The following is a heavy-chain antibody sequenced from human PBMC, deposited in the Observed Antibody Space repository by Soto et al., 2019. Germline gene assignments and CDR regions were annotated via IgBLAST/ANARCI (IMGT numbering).Heavy chain of an antibody. CDR2: ISADNGKT. Sequence: QVQLVQSGAEVKKPGASVKVSCKASGYTFTRFGISWVRQAPGQGLEWMGWISADNGKTKYAQKIQGRVTMTTDTSTTTAYMELRSLRSHDTAVYYCARWISGSSSDWFAPWGQGTLVTVSS. CDR3: ARWISGSSSDWFAP. V-gene: IGHV1-18*04. D-gene: IGHD1-26*01. CDR1: GYTFTRFG. J-gene: IGHJ5*02.